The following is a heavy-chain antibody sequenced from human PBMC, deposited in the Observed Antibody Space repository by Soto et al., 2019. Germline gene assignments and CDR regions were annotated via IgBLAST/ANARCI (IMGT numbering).Heavy chain of an antibody. D-gene: IGHD4-17*01. CDR1: GFTFDDYA. CDR3: AKGIPLTTVTTDWFDP. CDR2: ISWNSGSI. V-gene: IGHV3-9*01. Sequence: EVQLVESGGGLVQPGRSLRLSCAASGFTFDDYAMHWVRQAPGKGLEWVSGISWNSGSIGYADSVKGRFTISRDNAKNSLYLQMNSLRAEDTALYYCAKGIPLTTVTTDWFDPWGQGTLVTVSS. J-gene: IGHJ5*02.